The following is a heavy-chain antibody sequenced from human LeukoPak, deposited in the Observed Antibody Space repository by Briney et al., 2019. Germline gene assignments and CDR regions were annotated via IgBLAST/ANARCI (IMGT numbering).Heavy chain of an antibody. CDR2: ISGSGGST. Sequence: GGSLRLSCAASGITFSDYGMSWVRQAPGKGLEWVSGISGSGGSTYHADSVKGRFTISRDNAKNSLYLQMNSLRAEDTALYHCVRDLVQRRIPVVGSFDPWGQGTLVTVSS. CDR1: GITFSDYG. CDR3: VRDLVQRRIPVVGSFDP. J-gene: IGHJ5*02. D-gene: IGHD6-13*01. V-gene: IGHV3-23*01.